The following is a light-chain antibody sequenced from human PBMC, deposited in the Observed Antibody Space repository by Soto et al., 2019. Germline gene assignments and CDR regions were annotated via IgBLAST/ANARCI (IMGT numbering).Light chain of an antibody. CDR2: GAS. J-gene: IGKJ4*01. CDR3: QQYNRWPLT. CDR1: QSDSSN. V-gene: IGKV3-15*01. Sequence: EIAMTQTPSPPSVSPRERATPSCRASQSDSSNLAWYQQKPGQAPRLLIYGASTRATGMPARFSGSGSGTEFTLTIGSLQSEDFAVYYCQQYNRWPLTFGGGTKVDIK.